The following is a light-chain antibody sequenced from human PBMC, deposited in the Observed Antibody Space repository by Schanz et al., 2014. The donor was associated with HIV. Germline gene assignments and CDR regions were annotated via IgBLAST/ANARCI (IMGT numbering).Light chain of an antibody. J-gene: IGLJ2*01. V-gene: IGLV2-14*02. CDR3: SSYTSTNTLVV. CDR2: DVS. Sequence: QSALTQPASVSGSPGQSITISCTGTSSDVGSYNLVSWYQQHPGKAPKLIIYDVSNRPSGISYRFSGSKSGNTASLTISGLQAEDEGDYYCSSYTSTNTLVVFGGGTKLTVL. CDR1: SSDVGSYNL.